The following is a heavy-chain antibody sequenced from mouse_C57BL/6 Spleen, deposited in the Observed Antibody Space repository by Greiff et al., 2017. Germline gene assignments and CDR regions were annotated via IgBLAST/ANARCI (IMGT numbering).Heavy chain of an antibody. CDR1: GFTFSSYG. D-gene: IGHD1-1*01. Sequence: VQLKESGGDLVKPGGSLKLSCAASGFTFSSYGMSWVRQTPDKRLEWVATISRGGSYTYYPDSVKGRFTISRDNAKNTLYLQMSSLKSEDTAMYYCAQYYCGSSGYYAFDYWGQGTSVTVSS. J-gene: IGHJ4*01. CDR3: AQYYCGSSGYYAFDY. V-gene: IGHV5-6*01. CDR2: ISRGGSYT.